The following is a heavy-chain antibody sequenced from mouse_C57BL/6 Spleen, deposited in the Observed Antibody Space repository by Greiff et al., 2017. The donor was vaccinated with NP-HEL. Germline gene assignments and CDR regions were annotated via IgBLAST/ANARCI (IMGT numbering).Heavy chain of an antibody. V-gene: IGHV5-4*01. J-gene: IGHJ2*01. CDR2: ISDGGSYT. D-gene: IGHD4-1*01. Sequence: EVQLVESGGGLVKPGGSLKLSCAASGFTFSSYAMSWVRQTPEKRLEWVATISDGGSYTYYPDNVKGRFTISRDNAKNNLYLQMSHLKSEDTAMYYCARDRGGKTGTFDYWGQGTTLTVSS. CDR3: ARDRGGKTGTFDY. CDR1: GFTFSSYA.